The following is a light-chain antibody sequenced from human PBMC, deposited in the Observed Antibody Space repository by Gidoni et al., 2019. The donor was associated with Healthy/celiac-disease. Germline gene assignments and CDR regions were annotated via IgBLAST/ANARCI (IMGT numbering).Light chain of an antibody. J-gene: IGKJ1*01. V-gene: IGKV1-39*01. CDR1: QSISSY. CDR2: GAS. CDR3: KQSYTTPWT. Sequence: DIQMTPSPSSLSASVGDRVTITCRASQSISSYLNWFQQKPGKAPKLLIYGASNLHSGVPSRFSGSGSGTDFTLTISHLQPEDFATYFCKQSYTTPWTFGQETKVEIK.